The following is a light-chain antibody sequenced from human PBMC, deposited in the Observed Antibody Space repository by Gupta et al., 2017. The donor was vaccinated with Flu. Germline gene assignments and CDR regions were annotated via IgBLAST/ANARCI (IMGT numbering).Light chain of an antibody. J-gene: IGKJ4*01. Sequence: APLWVCPGARRSLSRRARRSVRSELGWYQHILDQAPRLVIYRASTRASGIPARFSGSGSGTEFTLNISSLQSEDFGVYRCQHENDWPLALGRGTKVEIK. V-gene: IGKV3-15*01. CDR1: RSVRSE. CDR3: QHENDWPLA. CDR2: RAS.